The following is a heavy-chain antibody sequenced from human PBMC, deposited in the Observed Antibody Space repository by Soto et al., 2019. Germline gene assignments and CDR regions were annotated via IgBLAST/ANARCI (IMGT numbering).Heavy chain of an antibody. CDR2: ISYDGSNK. CDR3: ARNRGDQHYYYGMDV. Sequence: QVQLVESGGGVVQPGRSLRLSCAASGFTFSSYAMHWVRQAPGKGLEWVAVISYDGSNKYYADSVKGRFTISRDNSKNTLYLQMNSLRAEDTAVYYCARNRGDQHYYYGMDVWGQGTTFTVSS. V-gene: IGHV3-30-3*01. J-gene: IGHJ6*02. CDR1: GFTFSSYA. D-gene: IGHD2-21*02.